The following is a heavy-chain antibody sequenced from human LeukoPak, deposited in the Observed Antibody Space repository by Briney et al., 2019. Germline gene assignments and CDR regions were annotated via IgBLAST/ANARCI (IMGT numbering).Heavy chain of an antibody. CDR3: ARIDSSGYYLWYFDY. CDR2: INSGGSST. V-gene: IGHV3-74*01. D-gene: IGHD3-22*01. CDR1: GFTFSSYW. J-gene: IGHJ4*02. Sequence: GGSLRLSCAASGFTFSSYWMHWVRQAPGKGLVWVSRINSGGSSTSYADSVKGRFTISRDNAKNTLYLQMNSLRAEDTAVYYCARIDSSGYYLWYFDYWGQGTLVTVSS.